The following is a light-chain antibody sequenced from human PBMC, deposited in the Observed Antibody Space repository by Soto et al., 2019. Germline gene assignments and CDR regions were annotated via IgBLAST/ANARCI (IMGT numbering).Light chain of an antibody. CDR3: QQCFTSPYT. V-gene: IGKV1-39*01. Sequence: DIQMTQSPSSLSASVGDTVTISCRPSQGVGSSVNWYQHKPGEAPKLLIYASSSLQWGVPSRFSGSRSGTYFTLTISGLQPEDFATYFCQQCFTSPYTFGQGTKLDI. CDR1: QGVGSS. CDR2: ASS. J-gene: IGKJ2*01.